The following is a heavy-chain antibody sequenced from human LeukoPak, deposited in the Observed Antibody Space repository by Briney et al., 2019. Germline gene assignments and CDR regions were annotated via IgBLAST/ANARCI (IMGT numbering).Heavy chain of an antibody. V-gene: IGHV3-11*01. J-gene: IGHJ5*02. CDR3: ARDITIFGVDNWFDP. CDR1: GFTFSDYY. Sequence: GGSLRLSCAASGFTFSDYYMSWIRQAPGKGLEWASYISSSGSTIYYADSVKGRFTISRDNAKNSLYLQMNSLRAEDTAVYYCARDITIFGVDNWFDPWGQGTLVTVSS. CDR2: ISSSGSTI. D-gene: IGHD3-3*01.